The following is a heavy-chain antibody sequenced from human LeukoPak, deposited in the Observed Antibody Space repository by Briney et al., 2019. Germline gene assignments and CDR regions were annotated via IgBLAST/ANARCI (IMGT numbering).Heavy chain of an antibody. CDR3: ARASWRSYRLPYYMDV. D-gene: IGHD3-16*02. V-gene: IGHV1-2*02. J-gene: IGHJ6*03. CDR2: INPNSDGT. Sequence: ASVKVSCKASGYTFTAYYIHWVRQAPGQGLEWMGWINPNSDGTSYAQKFQGRVTMTRDTSISTAYMELSRLKCDDTAVYYCARASWRSYRLPYYMDVWGKGTTVTVSS. CDR1: GYTFTAYY.